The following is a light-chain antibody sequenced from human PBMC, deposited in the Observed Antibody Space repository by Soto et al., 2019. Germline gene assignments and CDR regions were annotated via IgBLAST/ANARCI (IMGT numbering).Light chain of an antibody. CDR1: QSVSSN. J-gene: IGKJ5*01. CDR3: QQYGSSPGIT. Sequence: EIVMTQSPATLSVSPGERATLSCRASQSVSSNLAWYQQKPGQAPRLLFSDTSTRATTVPARFNGSGSGTEFSLAISRLEPEDFAVYYCQQYGSSPGITFGQGTRLEI. CDR2: DTS. V-gene: IGKV3-15*01.